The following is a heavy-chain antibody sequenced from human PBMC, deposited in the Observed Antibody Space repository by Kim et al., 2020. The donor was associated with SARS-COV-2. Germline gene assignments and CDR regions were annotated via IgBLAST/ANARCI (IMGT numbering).Heavy chain of an antibody. CDR2: IIPIFGTA. V-gene: IGHV1-69*13. CDR1: GGTFSSYA. CDR3: ARVRTDFQDIVATIFWDYYFDY. D-gene: IGHD5-12*01. Sequence: SVKVSCKASGGTFSSYAISWVRQAPGQGLEWMGGIIPIFGTANYAQKFQGRVTITADESTSTAYMELSSLRSEDTAVYYCARVRTDFQDIVATIFWDYYFDYWGQGTLVTVSS. J-gene: IGHJ4*02.